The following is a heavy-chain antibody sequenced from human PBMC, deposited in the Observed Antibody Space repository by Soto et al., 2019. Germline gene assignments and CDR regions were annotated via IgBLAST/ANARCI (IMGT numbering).Heavy chain of an antibody. CDR2: INHSGST. CDR3: ARGYSGYVTHYYYYMDV. CDR1: GGSFSGYY. V-gene: IGHV4-34*01. J-gene: IGHJ6*03. Sequence: SETLSLTCAVYGGSFSGYYWSWIRQPPGKGLEWIGEINHSGSTNYNPSLKSRVTISVDTSKNQFSLKLSSVTAADTAVYYCARGYSGYVTHYYYYMDVWGKGTTVTVSS. D-gene: IGHD5-12*01.